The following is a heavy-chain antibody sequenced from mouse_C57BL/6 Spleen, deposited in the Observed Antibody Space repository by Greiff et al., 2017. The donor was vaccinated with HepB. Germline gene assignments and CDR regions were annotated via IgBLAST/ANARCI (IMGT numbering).Heavy chain of an antibody. V-gene: IGHV1-81*01. Sequence: VKLMESGAELARPGASVKLSCKASGYTFTSYGISWVKQRTGQGLEWIGEIYPRSGNTYYNEKFKGKATLTADKSSSTAYMELRSLTSEDSAVYFCARLDTTVVATGYFDVWGTGTTVTVSS. J-gene: IGHJ1*03. CDR3: ARLDTTVVATGYFDV. CDR2: IYPRSGNT. D-gene: IGHD1-1*01. CDR1: GYTFTSYG.